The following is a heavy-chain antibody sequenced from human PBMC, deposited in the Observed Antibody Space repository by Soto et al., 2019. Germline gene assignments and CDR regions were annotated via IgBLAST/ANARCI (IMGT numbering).Heavy chain of an antibody. CDR1: GFTFSSYG. V-gene: IGHV3-33*01. J-gene: IGHJ4*02. CDR2: IWYDGSNK. Sequence: GSMRLSCAASGFTFSSYGMHWVRQAPGKGLEWVAVIWYDGSNKYYADSVKGRLTISRDNSKNTLYLQMNSLRAEDTAVYYCAGGGYDSSGSPPRDYFDYWGQGTLVTVSS. D-gene: IGHD3-22*01. CDR3: AGGGYDSSGSPPRDYFDY.